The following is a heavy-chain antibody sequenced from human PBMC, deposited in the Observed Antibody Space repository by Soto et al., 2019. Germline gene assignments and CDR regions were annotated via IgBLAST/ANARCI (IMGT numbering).Heavy chain of an antibody. CDR3: ARDPGIAAADNWFDP. Sequence: GASVKVSCKASGGTFSSYAISWVRQAPGQGLEWMGGIIPIFGTANYAQKFQGRVTITADESTSTAYMELSSLRSEDTAVYYCARDPGIAAADNWFDPWGQGTLVTV. J-gene: IGHJ5*02. CDR1: GGTFSSYA. D-gene: IGHD6-13*01. V-gene: IGHV1-69*13. CDR2: IIPIFGTA.